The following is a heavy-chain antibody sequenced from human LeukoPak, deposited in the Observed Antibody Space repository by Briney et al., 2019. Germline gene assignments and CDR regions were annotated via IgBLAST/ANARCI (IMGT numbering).Heavy chain of an antibody. J-gene: IGHJ3*02. CDR2: INHSGST. Sequence: SETLSLTCAVYGGSFSGYYWSWIRQPPGKGLEWIGEINHSGSTNYNPSLKSRVTISVDTSKNQFSLKLSSVTAADTAVYYCARGRLLSGRDAFDIWGQGTMVTVSS. D-gene: IGHD3-10*01. V-gene: IGHV4-34*01. CDR3: ARGRLLSGRDAFDI. CDR1: GGSFSGYY.